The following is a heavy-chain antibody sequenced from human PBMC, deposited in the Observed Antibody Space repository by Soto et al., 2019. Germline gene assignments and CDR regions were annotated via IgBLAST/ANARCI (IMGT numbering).Heavy chain of an antibody. CDR2: TYYRSKWYN. J-gene: IGHJ6*02. CDR1: GDSVSSNSAA. D-gene: IGHD5-12*01. Sequence: SQTLSLTCAISGDSVSSNSAAWNWIRQSPSRGLEWLGRTYYRSKWYNDYAVSVKSRITINPDTSKNQFSLQLNSMTPEDTAVYYCARDLVATTPYYYYYGMDIWGQGTTVTVSS. V-gene: IGHV6-1*01. CDR3: ARDLVATTPYYYYYGMDI.